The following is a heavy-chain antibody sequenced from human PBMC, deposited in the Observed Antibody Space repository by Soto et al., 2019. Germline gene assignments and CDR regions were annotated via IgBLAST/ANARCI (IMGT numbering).Heavy chain of an antibody. J-gene: IGHJ4*02. CDR1: GFTFSSYG. Sequence: GGSLRLSCAASGFTFSSYGMHWVRQAPGKGLEWAAVIWYDGSNKYYADSVKGRFTISRDNSKNTLYLQMNSLRAEDTAVYYCARLLTTVTTLDYWGQGTLVTVSS. CDR3: ARLLTTVTTLDY. V-gene: IGHV3-33*01. CDR2: IWYDGSNK. D-gene: IGHD4-17*01.